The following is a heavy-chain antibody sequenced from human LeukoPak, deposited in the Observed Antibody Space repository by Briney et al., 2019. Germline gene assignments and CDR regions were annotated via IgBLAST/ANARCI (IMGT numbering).Heavy chain of an antibody. J-gene: IGHJ5*02. CDR1: GGSISSNYW. CDR2: IYWNDDK. CDR3: AHTIRYSYGLFDP. D-gene: IGHD5-18*01. Sequence: TLSLTCTVSGGSISSNYWSWIRQPPGKALEWLALIYWNDDKRYSPSLKSRLTITKDTSKNQVVLTMTNMDPVDTATYYCAHTIRYSYGLFDPWGQGTLVTVSS. V-gene: IGHV2-5*01.